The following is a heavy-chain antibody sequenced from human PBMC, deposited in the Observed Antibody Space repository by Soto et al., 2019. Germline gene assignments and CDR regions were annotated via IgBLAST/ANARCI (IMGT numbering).Heavy chain of an antibody. D-gene: IGHD6-13*01. Sequence: ASVKVSCKASGYTFTSYYMHWVRQAPGQGLEWMGIINPSGGSTSYAQKFQGRVTMTRDTSTSTVYMELSSLRSEDTAVYYCARVDHSSSWLYNWFDPWGQGTLVTVSS. CDR3: ARVDHSSSWLYNWFDP. V-gene: IGHV1-46*01. J-gene: IGHJ5*02. CDR2: INPSGGST. CDR1: GYTFTSYY.